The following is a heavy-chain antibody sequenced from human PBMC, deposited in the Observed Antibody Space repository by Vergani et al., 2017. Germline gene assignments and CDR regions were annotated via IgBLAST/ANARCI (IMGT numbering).Heavy chain of an antibody. J-gene: IGHJ6*02. Sequence: EVQLVESGGGLVKPGGSLRLSCAASGFTFSDFSMSWVRQAPGKGLEWVAFIGSSGPYINYADSVKGRFIISRYNTNNSLFLQLRSLRAEDAAVYYCARDCTSGGCPDNYGMDVWGQGATVTVSS. V-gene: IGHV3-21*06. CDR2: IGSSGPYI. D-gene: IGHD2-8*01. CDR3: ARDCTSGGCPDNYGMDV. CDR1: GFTFSDFS.